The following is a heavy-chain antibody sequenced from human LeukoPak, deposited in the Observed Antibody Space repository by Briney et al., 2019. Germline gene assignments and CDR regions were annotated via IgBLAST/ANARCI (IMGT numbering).Heavy chain of an antibody. J-gene: IGHJ4*02. CDR3: ARGYCSSTSCYSDFDY. CDR2: INHSGST. Sequence: PSETLALTCAVYGGSFSGYYWSWIRQPPGKGLEWIGEINHSGSTNYNPSLKSRVTISVDTSKNQFSLKLSSVTAADTAVYYCARGYCSSTSCYSDFDYWGQGTLVTVSS. V-gene: IGHV4-34*01. D-gene: IGHD2-2*01. CDR1: GGSFSGYY.